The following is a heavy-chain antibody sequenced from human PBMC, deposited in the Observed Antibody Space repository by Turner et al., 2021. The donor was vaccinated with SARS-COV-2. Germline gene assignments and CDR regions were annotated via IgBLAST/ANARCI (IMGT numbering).Heavy chain of an antibody. V-gene: IGHV4-39*01. Sequence: GDSISSSNYYWGWIRQPPGKGLEWIASISYSGTTYYNPSLRSRVTISVDTSRNQFSLKLSSVTAADTGIYYCARHRPNSSGWYYYGMDVWGQGTTVTVSS. CDR1: GDSISSSNYY. J-gene: IGHJ6*02. CDR3: ARHRPNSSGWYYYGMDV. CDR2: ISYSGTT. D-gene: IGHD6-19*01.